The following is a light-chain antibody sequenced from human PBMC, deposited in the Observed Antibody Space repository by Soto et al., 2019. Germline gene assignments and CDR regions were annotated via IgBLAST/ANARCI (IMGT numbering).Light chain of an antibody. CDR1: SSDLGSYNL. CDR3: CSYVGSRTVV. CDR2: EGS. V-gene: IGLV2-23*01. Sequence: QSALTQPASVSGSPGQSITLSCTGTSSDLGSYNLVSWYQQHPGKAPKLMIYEGSKRPSGVSNRFSGSRSGNTASLTSSGLQAEDEGDDYCCSYVGSRTVVFGGGTKVTVL. J-gene: IGLJ2*01.